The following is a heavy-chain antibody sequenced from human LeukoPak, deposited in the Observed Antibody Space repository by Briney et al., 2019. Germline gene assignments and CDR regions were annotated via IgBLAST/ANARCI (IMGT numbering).Heavy chain of an antibody. J-gene: IGHJ5*02. Sequence: SETLSLTCTVSGGSISTYYWSWIRKPPGKGLEWIGYISYSGSTSYNPSLRSRVTISVDTSKNQFSLKLSSVTAADTAVYYCARGRIAVAGTSWFDPWGQGTLVTVSS. CDR3: ARGRIAVAGTSWFDP. CDR2: ISYSGST. CDR1: GGSISTYY. D-gene: IGHD6-19*01. V-gene: IGHV4-59*12.